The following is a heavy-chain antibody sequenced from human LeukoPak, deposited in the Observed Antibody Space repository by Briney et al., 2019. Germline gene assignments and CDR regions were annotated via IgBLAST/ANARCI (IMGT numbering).Heavy chain of an antibody. V-gene: IGHV4-34*01. CDR2: INHSGST. CDR1: GGSFSGYY. CDR3: ARHFTYYYDSSGYPRDAFDI. J-gene: IGHJ3*02. Sequence: SETLSLTCAVYGGSFSGYYWSWIRQPPGKGLEWIGEINHSGSTNYNPSLKSRVTISVDTSKNQFSLKLSSVTAADTAVYYCARHFTYYYDSSGYPRDAFDIWGQGTMVTVSS. D-gene: IGHD3-22*01.